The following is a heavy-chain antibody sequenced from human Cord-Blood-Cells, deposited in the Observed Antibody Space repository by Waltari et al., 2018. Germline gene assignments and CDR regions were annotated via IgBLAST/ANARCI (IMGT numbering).Heavy chain of an antibody. CDR1: GGSISSYY. D-gene: IGHD1-1*01. J-gene: IGHJ4*02. CDR3: ARYRTGTFDY. Sequence: QVQLQESGPGLVKPSETLSLTCTVSGGSISSYYWSWIRQPPGKGLEWIGYIYSSGSTNSNPSLKTRVTISVDTSKNQFSLKLSSVTAADTAVYYCARYRTGTFDYWGQGTLVTVSS. CDR2: IYSSGST. V-gene: IGHV4-59*01.